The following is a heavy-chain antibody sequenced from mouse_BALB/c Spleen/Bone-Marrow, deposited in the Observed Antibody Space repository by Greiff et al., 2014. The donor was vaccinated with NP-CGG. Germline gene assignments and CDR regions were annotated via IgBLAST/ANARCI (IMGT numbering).Heavy chain of an antibody. Sequence: DVQLQESGGGLVKPGGSLKLSCAASGFTFGSYDMSWVRQTPEKRLEWVAIINTGGSYTYYSDSVKGRFTISRDNAKNTLYLQMISLRSEDTAMYYCARRALDYWYFDVWGAGTTVTVSS. CDR1: GFTFGSYD. J-gene: IGHJ1*01. CDR3: ARRALDYWYFDV. CDR2: INTGGSYT. V-gene: IGHV5-9-3*01.